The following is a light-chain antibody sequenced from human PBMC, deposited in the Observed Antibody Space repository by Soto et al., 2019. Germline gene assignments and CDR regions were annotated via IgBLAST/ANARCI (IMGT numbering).Light chain of an antibody. CDR2: GNS. CDR1: SSNIGAGYN. CDR3: QSYDSGVRVV. V-gene: IGLV1-40*01. J-gene: IGLJ2*01. Sequence: QSVLTQPPSVSGAPGQRVTISCTGSSSNIGAGYNVHWYQQLPGTAPKLLIYGNSNRPSRVPDRFSGSKSGTSASLAITGLQAEDEADYYCQSYDSGVRVVFGGGTKLTVL.